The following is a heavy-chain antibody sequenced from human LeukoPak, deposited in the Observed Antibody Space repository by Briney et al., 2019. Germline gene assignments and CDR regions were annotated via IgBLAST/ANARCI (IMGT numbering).Heavy chain of an antibody. CDR2: ISGSGGST. CDR3: AKEGVAARPHGY. V-gene: IGHV3-23*01. D-gene: IGHD6-6*01. CDR1: GFTFSSYA. J-gene: IGHJ4*02. Sequence: GGSLRLSCAASGFTFSSYAMSWVRQAPGKGLEWASAISGSGGSTYYADSVKGRFTISRDSSKNTLYLQMNGLRAEDTAVYYCAKEGVAARPHGYWGQGTLVTVSS.